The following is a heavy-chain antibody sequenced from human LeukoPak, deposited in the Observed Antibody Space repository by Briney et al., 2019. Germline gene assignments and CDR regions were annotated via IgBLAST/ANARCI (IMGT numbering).Heavy chain of an antibody. Sequence: SETLSLTCTAPGGSISSYYWSWIRQPAGKGLEWIGRIYTSGSTNYNPSLKSRVTMSVDTSKNQFSLKLSSVTAADTAVYYCARGGWYDILTGYYRDAFDIWGQGTMVTVSS. J-gene: IGHJ3*02. CDR1: GGSISSYY. D-gene: IGHD3-9*01. CDR2: IYTSGST. V-gene: IGHV4-4*07. CDR3: ARGGWYDILTGYYRDAFDI.